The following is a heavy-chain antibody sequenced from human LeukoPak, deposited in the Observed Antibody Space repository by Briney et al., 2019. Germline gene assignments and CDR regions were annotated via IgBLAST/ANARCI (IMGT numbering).Heavy chain of an antibody. CDR3: ARELEGTYGDYDPGPGDDRVHYYGMDV. CDR1: GFTFSSYA. J-gene: IGHJ6*02. CDR2: ISYDGSNK. V-gene: IGHV3-30*04. D-gene: IGHD4-17*01. Sequence: GGSLRLSCAASGFTFSSYAMHWVRQAPGKGLEWVAVISYDGSNKYYADSVKGRFTISRDNSKNTLYLQMNSLRAEDTAVYYCARELEGTYGDYDPGPGDDRVHYYGMDVWGQGTTVTVSS.